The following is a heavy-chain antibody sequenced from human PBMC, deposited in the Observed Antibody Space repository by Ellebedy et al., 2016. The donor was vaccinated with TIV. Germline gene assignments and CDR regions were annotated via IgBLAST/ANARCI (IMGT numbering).Heavy chain of an antibody. V-gene: IGHV1-58*01. J-gene: IGHJ6*02. CDR3: AAPSSSGGPWYYSAMDV. Sequence: AASVKVSCKASGLTLTNSAVQWVRQARAHPLEWVGWIAVGSGITNSAPQFHGRITVTWDMSTTTAHMELRSLRAEDTAVYYCAAPSSSGGPWYYSAMDVWGQGTTVTVSS. D-gene: IGHD6-6*01. CDR1: GLTLTNSA. CDR2: IAVGSGIT.